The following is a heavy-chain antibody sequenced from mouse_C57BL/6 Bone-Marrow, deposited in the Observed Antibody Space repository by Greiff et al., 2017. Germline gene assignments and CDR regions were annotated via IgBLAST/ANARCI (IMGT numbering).Heavy chain of an antibody. CDR3: TRNALTGTDFGC. CDR2: IDPETGGT. V-gene: IGHV1-15*01. J-gene: IGHJ2*01. CDR1: GYTFTDYE. D-gene: IGHD4-1*01. Sequence: QVQLQQSGAELVRPGASVTLSCKASGYTFTDYEMHWVKQTPVHGLEWIGAIDPETGGTAYNQKFKGKAILTADKSSSTAYMELRGLTSEDSAVYYCTRNALTGTDFGCWGQGTTLTVSS.